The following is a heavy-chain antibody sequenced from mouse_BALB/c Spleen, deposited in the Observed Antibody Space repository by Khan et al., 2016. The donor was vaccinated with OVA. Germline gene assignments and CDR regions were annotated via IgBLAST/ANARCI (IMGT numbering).Heavy chain of an antibody. D-gene: IGHD2-10*01. Sequence: VQLKESGPELVKPGASVKMSCKASGYTFTSYVMHWVKQKPGQGLEWIGYINPYNDGTKYNEKFKGKATLTSDKSSGTSCMELSSLTSEDSAVYFGARSTYYGNPYAMDYWGQGTSVTVSS. J-gene: IGHJ4*01. CDR3: ARSTYYGNPYAMDY. CDR2: INPYNDGT. CDR1: GYTFTSYV. V-gene: IGHV1S136*01.